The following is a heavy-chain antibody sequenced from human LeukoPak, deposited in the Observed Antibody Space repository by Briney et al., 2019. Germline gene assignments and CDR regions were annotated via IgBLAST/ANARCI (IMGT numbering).Heavy chain of an antibody. J-gene: IGHJ5*02. CDR2: ISSSSSYI. CDR1: GFTFSSYS. V-gene: IGHV3-21*01. CDR3: ARDQGYCSGGSCYGSA. D-gene: IGHD2-15*01. Sequence: GGSLRLSCAASGFTFSSYSMNWVRQAAGKGLEWVSSISSSSSYIYYADSVKGRFTISRDNAKNSLYLQMNSLRAEDTAVYYCARDQGYCSGGSCYGSAWGQGTLVTVSS.